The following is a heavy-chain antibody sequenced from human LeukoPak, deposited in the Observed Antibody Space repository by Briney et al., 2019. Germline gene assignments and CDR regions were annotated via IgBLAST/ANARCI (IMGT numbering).Heavy chain of an antibody. CDR2: IYYSGST. D-gene: IGHD3-10*01. J-gene: IGHJ4*02. V-gene: IGHV4-30-4*08. Sequence: SETLSLTCTVSDGSISSSSYYWGWIRQPPGKGLEWIGYIYYSGSTYYNPSLKSRVTISVDTSKNQFSLKLSSVTAADTAVYYCARVGPTMVRGVAKDYWGQGTLVTVSS. CDR3: ARVGPTMVRGVAKDY. CDR1: DGSISSSSYY.